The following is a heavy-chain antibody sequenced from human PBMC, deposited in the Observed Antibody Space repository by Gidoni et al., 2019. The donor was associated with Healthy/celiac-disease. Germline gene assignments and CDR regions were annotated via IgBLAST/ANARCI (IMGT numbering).Heavy chain of an antibody. V-gene: IGHV3-23*01. Sequence: EVQLLASGGCLVQPGVCMSLSCDASGFTFSSYAISWVRQAPWKGLEWVSSISGSGGSTYYADSVKGRFTISRDNSKNTLYLQMNSLRAEDTAVYYCASRGGDWYFDLWGRGTLVTVSS. J-gene: IGHJ2*01. CDR3: ASRGGDWYFDL. CDR1: GFTFSSYA. D-gene: IGHD1-26*01. CDR2: ISGSGGST.